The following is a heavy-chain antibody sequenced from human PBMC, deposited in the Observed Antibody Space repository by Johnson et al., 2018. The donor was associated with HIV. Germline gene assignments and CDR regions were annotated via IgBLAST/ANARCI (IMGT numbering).Heavy chain of an antibody. CDR2: INQDGSDK. CDR3: GRESTGAGTAFDI. Sequence: VQLVESGGGLVQPGGSLRLSCAVSGFTFSNHHMTWVRQAPGKGLEWVANINQDGSDKYYVDSVKGRFTISRDNAHNSLYLQMNSLRAEDTAVYYCGRESTGAGTAFDIWGQGTMVTLSS. J-gene: IGHJ3*02. CDR1: GFTFSNHH. D-gene: IGHD2-8*02. V-gene: IGHV3-7*01.